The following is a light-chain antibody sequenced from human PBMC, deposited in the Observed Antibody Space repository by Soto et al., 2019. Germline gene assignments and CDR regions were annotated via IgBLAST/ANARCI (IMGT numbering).Light chain of an antibody. J-gene: IGKJ1*01. CDR1: QTISSN. Sequence: DILMTQSPATLSVSPGEGATLSCRASQTISSNLAWYQQKPGQVPRLLMYGASTRATGIPARFSGSGSGTEFTRTISSLQSEDFAVYYGQQYNNWPLTFGEGTKVEIK. CDR2: GAS. CDR3: QQYNNWPLT. V-gene: IGKV3-15*01.